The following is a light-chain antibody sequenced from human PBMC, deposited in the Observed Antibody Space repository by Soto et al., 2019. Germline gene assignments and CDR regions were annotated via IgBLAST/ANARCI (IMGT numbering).Light chain of an antibody. CDR1: QGISSY. CDR3: QQYNSYP. V-gene: IGKV1-8*01. J-gene: IGKJ1*01. CDR2: AAS. Sequence: AIRRTQSPSSLSASTGDRVTITCRASQGISSYLAWYQQKPGKAPKLLIYAASTLQSGVPSRFSGSGSGTEFTLTISSLQPDDFATYHCQQYNSYPFGQGTKVDIK.